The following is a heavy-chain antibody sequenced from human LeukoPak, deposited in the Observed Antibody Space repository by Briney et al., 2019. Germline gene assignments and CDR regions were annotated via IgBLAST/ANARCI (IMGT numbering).Heavy chain of an antibody. CDR3: ARDWGDYGYFQH. V-gene: IGHV1-2*02. Sequence: ASVKVSCKASGYTFTGYYMHWVRQAPGQGLEWMGWINPNSGGTNYAQKFQGRVTMTRDTSISTAYMELSRLRSDDTAVYYCARDWGDYGYFQHWGQGTLVTVSS. D-gene: IGHD4-17*01. J-gene: IGHJ1*01. CDR2: INPNSGGT. CDR1: GYTFTGYY.